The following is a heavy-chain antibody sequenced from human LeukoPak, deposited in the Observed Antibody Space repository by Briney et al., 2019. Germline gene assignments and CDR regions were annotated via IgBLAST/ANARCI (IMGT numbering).Heavy chain of an antibody. Sequence: GGSLRLSCAASGFTFSSYAMSWVRQAPGKGLEWVSAISGSGGSTYYADSVKGRFTISRDNSKNTLYLQMNSLRAEDTAVYYCAKLTMITFGGVIVAGDFDYWGQGTLVTVSS. V-gene: IGHV3-23*01. CDR1: GFTFSSYA. D-gene: IGHD3-16*02. J-gene: IGHJ4*02. CDR2: ISGSGGST. CDR3: AKLTMITFGGVIVAGDFDY.